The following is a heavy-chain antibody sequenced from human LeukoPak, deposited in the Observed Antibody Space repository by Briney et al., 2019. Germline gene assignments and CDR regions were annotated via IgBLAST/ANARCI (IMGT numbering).Heavy chain of an antibody. D-gene: IGHD4-17*01. J-gene: IGHJ4*02. CDR3: AGLDYGFYFDY. CDR1: GGSISSYY. CDR2: IYYSGST. V-gene: IGHV4-59*01. Sequence: SETLSLTCTVSGGSISSYYWSWIRQPPGKGLEWIGYIYYSGSTNYNPSLTRRVTISVDTSKNQFSLKLSSVTAADTAVYYCAGLDYGFYFDYWGQGTLVTVSS.